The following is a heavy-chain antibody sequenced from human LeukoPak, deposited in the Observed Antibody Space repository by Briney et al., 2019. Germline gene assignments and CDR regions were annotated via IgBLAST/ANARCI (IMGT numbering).Heavy chain of an antibody. CDR1: GFTFSSYA. V-gene: IGHV3-30-3*01. D-gene: IGHD3-10*01. CDR3: ARDLPYYGSGSLDH. J-gene: IGHJ4*02. CDR2: ISYDGSNK. Sequence: GGSLRLSCAASGFTFSSYAMHWVRQAPGKGLEWVAVISYDGSNKYYADSVKGRFTISRDNSKNTLYLQMNSLRAEDTAVYYCARDLPYYGSGSLDHWGQGTLVTVSS.